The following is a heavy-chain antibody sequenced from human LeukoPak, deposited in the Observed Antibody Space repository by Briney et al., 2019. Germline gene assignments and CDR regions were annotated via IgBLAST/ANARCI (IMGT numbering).Heavy chain of an antibody. CDR2: ISGSGGST. V-gene: IGHV3-23*01. Sequence: GGSLRLSCAASGFTFSTYAMSWVRQAPGKGLEWVSTISGSGGSTYYADSVKGRFTISRDNAKNSLYLQMNSLRAEDTAVYYCARMSSQLAKPFDYWGQGTLVTVSS. CDR3: ARMSSQLAKPFDY. D-gene: IGHD6-6*01. J-gene: IGHJ4*02. CDR1: GFTFSTYA.